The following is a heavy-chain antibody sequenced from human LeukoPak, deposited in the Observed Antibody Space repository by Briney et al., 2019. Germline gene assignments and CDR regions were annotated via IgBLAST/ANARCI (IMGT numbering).Heavy chain of an antibody. CDR1: GYSFTNYL. CDR3: ARRDTGFEFFDS. Sequence: GESLKISCKGSGYSFTNYLIGWVRQMAGQGLEWIGIIYPGDSDTRYSPSFQGQVTISADKSISTAYLQWSSLKASDTAIYYCARRDTGFEFFDSWGQGTLVTVSS. D-gene: IGHD5-12*01. J-gene: IGHJ4*02. V-gene: IGHV5-51*01. CDR2: IYPGDSDT.